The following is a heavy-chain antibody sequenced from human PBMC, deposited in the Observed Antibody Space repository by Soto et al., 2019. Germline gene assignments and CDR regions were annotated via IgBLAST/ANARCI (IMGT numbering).Heavy chain of an antibody. CDR1: GYTFTGYY. CDR2: INPNSGGT. Sequence: ASVKVSCKASGYTFTGYYMHWVRQAPGQGLEWMGWINPNSGGTNYAQKFQGRVTMTRDTSISTAYMELSRLRSDDTAVYYCSRVRGTVRLVVVTYFDYWGQGTLVTVSS. V-gene: IGHV1-2*02. CDR3: SRVRGTVRLVVVTYFDY. D-gene: IGHD2-21*02. J-gene: IGHJ4*02.